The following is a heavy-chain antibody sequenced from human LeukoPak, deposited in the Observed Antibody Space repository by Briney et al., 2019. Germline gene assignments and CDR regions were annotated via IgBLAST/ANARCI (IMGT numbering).Heavy chain of an antibody. Sequence: ASVRVSCKASGHTFTSYGITWVRQAPGQGLEWMGWISTYNGHTNYAQNLQGRVTMTTDTSTTTAYMELRSLRSDDTAVYYCARGSQQLDYWGQGTLVTVSS. CDR1: GHTFTSYG. CDR3: ARGSQQLDY. V-gene: IGHV1-18*04. D-gene: IGHD6-13*01. J-gene: IGHJ4*02. CDR2: ISTYNGHT.